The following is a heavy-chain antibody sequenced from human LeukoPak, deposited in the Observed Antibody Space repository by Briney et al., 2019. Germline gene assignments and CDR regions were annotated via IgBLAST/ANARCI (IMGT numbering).Heavy chain of an antibody. CDR1: GYIIRDYW. V-gene: IGHV5-51*01. J-gene: IGHJ6*02. CDR2: IFPGDSDT. D-gene: IGHD2-15*01. Sequence: GESLKISCKGYGYIIRDYWIGWVRQMPGKGLEWMGIIFPGDSDTKYSPSFQGQVTISADKSLSTAYLQWTSLRASDTAIYYCARHGLEGCSGGRCYTSFHYYGMDVWGQGTTVTASS. CDR3: ARHGLEGCSGGRCYTSFHYYGMDV.